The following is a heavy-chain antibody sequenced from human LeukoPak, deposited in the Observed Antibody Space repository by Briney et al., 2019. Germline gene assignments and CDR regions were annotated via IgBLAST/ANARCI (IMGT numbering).Heavy chain of an antibody. J-gene: IGHJ4*02. D-gene: IGHD3-10*01. CDR1: GFTFSDYY. CDR3: ARDYGSGSYYFDY. V-gene: IGHV3-11*01. Sequence: GGSLRLSCAASGFTFSDYYMSWIRQAPGKGLEWVSYISSSGSTIYYADPVKGRFTISRDNAKNSLYLQMNSLRAEDTAVYYCARDYGSGSYYFDYWGQGTLVTVSS. CDR2: ISSSGSTI.